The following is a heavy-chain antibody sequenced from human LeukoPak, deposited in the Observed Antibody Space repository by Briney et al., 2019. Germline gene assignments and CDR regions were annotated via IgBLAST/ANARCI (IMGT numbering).Heavy chain of an antibody. J-gene: IGHJ4*02. V-gene: IGHV3-23*01. CDR1: GFTFSSYA. CDR3: AKDGTWIRLWFGY. Sequence: GGSLRLSCAASGFTFSSYAMSWGRQAPGEGLEWVSAISGSGGSTYYADSVKGRFTISRDNSKNTLYLQMNSLRAEDTAVYYCAKDGTWIRLWFGYWGQGTLVTVSS. CDR2: ISGSGGST. D-gene: IGHD5-18*01.